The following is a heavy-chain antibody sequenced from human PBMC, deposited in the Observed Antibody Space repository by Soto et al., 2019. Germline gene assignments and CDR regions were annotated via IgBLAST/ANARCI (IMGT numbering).Heavy chain of an antibody. CDR1: GASISGFY. J-gene: IGHJ5*02. D-gene: IGHD1-1*01. CDR3: VRDRTKTLRDWFDP. V-gene: IGHV4-4*07. Sequence: QVQLQESGPGLVKPSETLSLTCTVSGASISGFYWSWIRKSAGKGLEWIVRIYATGTTDYNPALKSRVMMSVDSSKKRFSLKLRSVTAADSAVYYCVRDRTKTLRDWFDPRGQGISVNVAS. CDR2: IYATGTT.